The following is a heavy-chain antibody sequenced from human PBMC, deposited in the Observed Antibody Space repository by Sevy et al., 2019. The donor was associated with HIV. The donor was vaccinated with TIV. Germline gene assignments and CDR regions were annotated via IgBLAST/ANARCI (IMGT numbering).Heavy chain of an antibody. D-gene: IGHD3-10*01. Sequence: GGSLRLSCAGSGFTFGGYMMNWVRQAPGRGLEWVARVSRNGGTPEYGDSAKGRFTISRDNSKNTVYLQLKELRAEDTALYYCVKEGRDDFNPYLDFWGLGILVTVSS. CDR3: VKEGRDDFNPYLDF. CDR2: VSRNGGTP. V-gene: IGHV3-23*01. J-gene: IGHJ4*02. CDR1: GFTFGGYM.